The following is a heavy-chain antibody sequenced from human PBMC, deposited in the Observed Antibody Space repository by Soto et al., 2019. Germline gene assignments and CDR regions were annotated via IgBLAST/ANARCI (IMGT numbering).Heavy chain of an antibody. Sequence: EVQLVESGGGLVKPRGSLRLSCAASGFTFSSYSMNWVRQAPGKGLEWVSSISSSSSYIYYADSVKGRFTISRDNAKNSLYLQMNSLRAEDTAVYYCARDSSGWSPDAFDIWGQGTMVTVSS. CDR1: GFTFSSYS. CDR2: ISSSSSYI. J-gene: IGHJ3*02. CDR3: ARDSSGWSPDAFDI. D-gene: IGHD6-19*01. V-gene: IGHV3-21*01.